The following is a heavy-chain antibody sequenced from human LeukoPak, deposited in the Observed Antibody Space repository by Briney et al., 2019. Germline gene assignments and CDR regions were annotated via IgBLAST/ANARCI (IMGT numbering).Heavy chain of an antibody. CDR2: ISGSGGST. CDR3: AKGYYDYVWGSYYFDY. Sequence: GGSLRLSCAASGFTFSSYAMSWVRQAPGKGLEWVSAISGSGGSTYYADSVKGRFTVSRDNSRDTLYLQMNSLRAEDTAVYYCAKGYYDYVWGSYYFDYWGQGTLVTVSS. J-gene: IGHJ4*02. V-gene: IGHV3-23*01. CDR1: GFTFSSYA. D-gene: IGHD3-16*01.